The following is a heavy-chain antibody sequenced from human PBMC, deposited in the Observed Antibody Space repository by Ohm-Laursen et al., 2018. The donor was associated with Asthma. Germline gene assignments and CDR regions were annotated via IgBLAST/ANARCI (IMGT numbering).Heavy chain of an antibody. J-gene: IGHJ6*02. Sequence: SVKVSCKASGYTFTSYYMHWVRQTPGQGLEWMGIINPSGGSTSYAQKFQGRVTMTRDTSTSTVYMELSSLRSEDTAVYYCARSPVGYYYYYYGMDVWGQGTTVTVSS. D-gene: IGHD2-2*01. CDR1: GYTFTSYY. CDR3: ARSPVGYYYYYYGMDV. CDR2: INPSGGST. V-gene: IGHV1-46*03.